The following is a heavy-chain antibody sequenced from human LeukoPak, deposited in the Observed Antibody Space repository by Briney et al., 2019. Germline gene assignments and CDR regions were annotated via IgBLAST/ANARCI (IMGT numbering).Heavy chain of an antibody. CDR2: IYYSGST. J-gene: IGHJ6*03. CDR1: GGSISSYY. Sequence: KPSETLSLTCTVSGGSISSYYWSWIRQPPGKGLEWIGYIYYSGSTNYNPSLKSRVTISVDTSKNQFSLKLSSVTAADTAVYYCARVSRDYYYHYMDVWGKGTTVTVSS. V-gene: IGHV4-59*01. D-gene: IGHD3-10*01. CDR3: ARVSRDYYYHYMDV.